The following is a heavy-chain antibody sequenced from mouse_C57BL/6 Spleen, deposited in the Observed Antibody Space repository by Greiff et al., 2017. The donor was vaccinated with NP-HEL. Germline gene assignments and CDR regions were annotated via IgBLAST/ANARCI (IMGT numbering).Heavy chain of an antibody. CDR3: VRHKSNYYDY. CDR2: IRSKSNNYAT. D-gene: IGHD5-1*01. J-gene: IGHJ2*01. CDR1: GFSFNTYA. Sequence: EVKLMESGGGLVQPKGSLKLSCAASGFSFNTYAMNWVRQAPGKGLEWVARIRSKSNNYATYYADSVKDSFTISRDDSESMLYLQMNNLKTEDTAMYYCVRHKSNYYDYWGQGTTLTVSS. V-gene: IGHV10-1*01.